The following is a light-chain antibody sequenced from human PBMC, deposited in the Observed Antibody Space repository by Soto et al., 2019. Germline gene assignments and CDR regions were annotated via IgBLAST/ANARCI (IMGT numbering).Light chain of an antibody. CDR1: QTISSW. Sequence: DIQMTQSPSTLSAPVGDRVTITCRASQTISSWLAWYQQKPGKAPKLLIYKASTLKSGVPSRFSGSGSGTEFTLTISRLEPEDFAVYYCQQYGSSPITFGQGTRLEIK. CDR3: QQYGSSPIT. V-gene: IGKV1-5*03. J-gene: IGKJ5*01. CDR2: KAS.